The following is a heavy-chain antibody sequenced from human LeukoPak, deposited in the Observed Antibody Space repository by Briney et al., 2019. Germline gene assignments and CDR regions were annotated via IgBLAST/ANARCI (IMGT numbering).Heavy chain of an antibody. D-gene: IGHD3-22*01. Sequence: SSETLSLTCTVSGGSISSSSYYWGWIRQPPGEGLEWIGSIYYSGSTYYNPSLKSRVTISVDTSKNQFSLKLSSVTAADTAVYYCARRDSSGYYFFYWGQGTLVTVSS. CDR1: GGSISSSSYY. CDR3: ARRDSSGYYFFY. V-gene: IGHV4-39*07. CDR2: IYYSGST. J-gene: IGHJ4*02.